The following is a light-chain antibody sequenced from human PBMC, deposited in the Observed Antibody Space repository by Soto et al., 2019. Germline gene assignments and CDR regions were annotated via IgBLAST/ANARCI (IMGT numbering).Light chain of an antibody. Sequence: EIVLTQSPATLSSFPGERVTLSCRASQYINTRLAWYQHRPGQAPRLLIYQTSLRAAGIPARFSASGSGTDFTLTISYVQPEDFALYYCHQRQSWPRTFGQGTKVDI. V-gene: IGKV3-11*01. J-gene: IGKJ1*01. CDR2: QTS. CDR1: QYINTR. CDR3: HQRQSWPRT.